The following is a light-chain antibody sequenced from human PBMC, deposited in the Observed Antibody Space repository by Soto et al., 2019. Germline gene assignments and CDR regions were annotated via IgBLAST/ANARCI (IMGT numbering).Light chain of an antibody. Sequence: EIVLTQSPGTLSLSPGERATLSCRATESVVSNYLAWYQLKPGQAPRLLIYDASSRATGIPDRFSGSGSGTDFTLTISRLEPEDFAVYYCQQYGSSSTFGGGTKVDIK. J-gene: IGKJ4*01. CDR3: QQYGSSST. CDR2: DAS. V-gene: IGKV3-20*01. CDR1: ESVVSNY.